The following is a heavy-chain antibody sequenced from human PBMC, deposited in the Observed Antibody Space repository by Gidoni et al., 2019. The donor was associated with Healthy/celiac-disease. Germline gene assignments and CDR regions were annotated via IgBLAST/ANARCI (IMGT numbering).Heavy chain of an antibody. J-gene: IGHJ5*02. D-gene: IGHD3-22*01. Sequence: QLQLQESGPGLVKPSETLSLTCTVSGGSISRSSYYWGWIRQPPGKGLEWIGSIYYSGSTYYNPSLKSRVTISVDTSKNQFSLKLSSVTAADTAVYYCARRITMIVVVRSYNWFDPWGQGTLVTVSS. CDR2: IYYSGST. CDR3: ARRITMIVVVRSYNWFDP. V-gene: IGHV4-39*01. CDR1: GGSISRSSYY.